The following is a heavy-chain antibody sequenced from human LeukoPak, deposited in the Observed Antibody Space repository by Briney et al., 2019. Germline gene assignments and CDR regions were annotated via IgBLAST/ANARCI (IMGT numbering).Heavy chain of an antibody. Sequence: SVKVSCKASGGTFSSYAISWVRQAPGQGLEWMGRIIPILGIANYAQKFQGRVTITADKSTSTAYMELRSLRSDDTAVYYCARAGMSRAAAGTGDYWGQGTLVTVSS. D-gene: IGHD6-13*01. J-gene: IGHJ4*02. V-gene: IGHV1-69*04. CDR1: GGTFSSYA. CDR2: IIPILGIA. CDR3: ARAGMSRAAAGTGDY.